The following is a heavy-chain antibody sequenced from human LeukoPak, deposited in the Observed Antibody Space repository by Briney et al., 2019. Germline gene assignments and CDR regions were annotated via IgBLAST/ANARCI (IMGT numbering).Heavy chain of an antibody. J-gene: IGHJ3*02. Sequence: GGSLRLSCAASGFTFSSYAMHWVRQAPGKGLEYVSAISSNGGSTYYANSVKGRFTISRDNSKNTLYLQMGSLRAEDMAVYYCARDGPVGTIFGVVGLEGAFDIWGQGTMVTVSS. CDR1: GFTFSSYA. V-gene: IGHV3-64*01. CDR3: ARDGPVGTIFGVVGLEGAFDI. D-gene: IGHD3-3*01. CDR2: ISSNGGST.